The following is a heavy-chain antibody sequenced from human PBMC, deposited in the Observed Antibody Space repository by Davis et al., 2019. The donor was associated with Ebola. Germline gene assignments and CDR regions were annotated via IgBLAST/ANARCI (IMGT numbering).Heavy chain of an antibody. Sequence: GGSLRLSCVVSGFTFSTYGMHWVRQAPGKGLEWVAVISNDGSNIYYADSVPGRFTISRDNSKNTLYLQMNSLRAEDTAVYYCAKLTPYYDFWSSTIYDEGNWFDPWGQGTLVTVSS. D-gene: IGHD3-3*01. V-gene: IGHV3-30*18. CDR1: GFTFSTYG. CDR2: ISNDGSNI. J-gene: IGHJ5*02. CDR3: AKLTPYYDFWSSTIYDEGNWFDP.